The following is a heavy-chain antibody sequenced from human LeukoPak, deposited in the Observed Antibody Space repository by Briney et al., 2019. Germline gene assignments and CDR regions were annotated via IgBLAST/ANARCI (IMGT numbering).Heavy chain of an antibody. CDR1: GGTFSNYA. J-gene: IGHJ4*02. CDR3: ARGGEANYYDTSGYYLYYY. V-gene: IGHV1-69*05. D-gene: IGHD3-22*01. Sequence: GASVKVSCKASGGTFSNYAISWVRQAPGQGLEWMGRIIPIFGTTNYAQKFQGRVTITTDESTSTAYMELGSLRSEDTAVYYCARGGEANYYDTSGYYLYYYWGQGTLVTVSS. CDR2: IIPIFGTT.